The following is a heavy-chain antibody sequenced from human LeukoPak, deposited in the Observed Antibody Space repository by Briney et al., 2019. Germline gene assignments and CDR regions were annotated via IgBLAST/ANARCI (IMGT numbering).Heavy chain of an antibody. V-gene: IGHV4-59*01. D-gene: IGHD2-2*01. CDR2: IYYSGST. J-gene: IGHJ5*02. CDR1: GGSISSYY. CDR3: ARDASGAMRSGWFDP. Sequence: SETLSLTCTVSGGSISSYYWSWIRQPPGKGLEWIGYIYYSGSTNYNPSLKSRVTISVDTSKNQFSLKLSSVTAADTAVYYCARDASGAMRSGWFDPWGQGTLVTVSS.